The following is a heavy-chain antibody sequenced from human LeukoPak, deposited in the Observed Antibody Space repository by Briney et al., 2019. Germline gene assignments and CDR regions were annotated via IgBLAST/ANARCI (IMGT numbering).Heavy chain of an antibody. CDR1: GFTFRTSW. Sequence: GGSLRLSCGASGFTFRTSWMNWVRQAPGKGLEWVASINPDGSEKYYVDSVEGRFTISRDNAKNSLYLQMNSLRAEDTAVYYCARVVPNYSRDWFDPWGQGTLVTVSS. D-gene: IGHD2-21*01. V-gene: IGHV3-7*01. CDR2: INPDGSEK. CDR3: ARVVPNYSRDWFDP. J-gene: IGHJ5*02.